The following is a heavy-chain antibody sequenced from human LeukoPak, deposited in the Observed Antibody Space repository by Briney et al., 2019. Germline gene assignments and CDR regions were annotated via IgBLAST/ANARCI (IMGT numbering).Heavy chain of an antibody. CDR3: ARDKLGLGELSLYDQ. CDR1: GYTLTGYY. Sequence: GASVKVSCKAFGYTLTGYYMHWVRQAPGQGLEWMGWMNPNSGGTKYAQKFQGRVTMTRDTSISTAYMELSRLRSDDTAMYYCARDKLGLGELSLYDQWGQGTLVTVFS. J-gene: IGHJ5*02. CDR2: MNPNSGGT. D-gene: IGHD3-16*02. V-gene: IGHV1-2*02.